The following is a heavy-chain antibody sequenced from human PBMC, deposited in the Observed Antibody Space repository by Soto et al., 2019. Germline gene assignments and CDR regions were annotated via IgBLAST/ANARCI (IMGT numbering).Heavy chain of an antibody. D-gene: IGHD2-15*01. CDR1: GFTFSSHG. CDR2: ISAGGSLT. V-gene: IGHV3-23*01. CDR3: AKGRPADGDVFDV. J-gene: IGHJ3*01. Sequence: HPGGSLRLSCAASGFTFSSHGMSWVRQAPGKGLEWVSSISAGGSLTFYADSVKGRFTISRDSSKSTLYLEMNSLRAEDTALYYCAKGRPADGDVFDVWGQGTMVTVSS.